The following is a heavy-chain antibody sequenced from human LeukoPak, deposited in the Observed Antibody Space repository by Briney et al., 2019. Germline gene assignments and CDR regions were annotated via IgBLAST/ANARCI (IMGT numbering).Heavy chain of an antibody. Sequence: GGSLTVSCAASGFTLSDYYVDWVRQPPGKGLEWIGRTRNKANGYTTEFVASVKGRFTISRDDSKNTLYLQMNSLRAEDTAVYYCARSYCGGDCYSREGAFDIWGQGTMVTVSS. CDR3: ARSYCGGDCYSREGAFDI. CDR2: TRNKANGYTT. D-gene: IGHD2-21*02. J-gene: IGHJ3*02. V-gene: IGHV3-72*01. CDR1: GFTLSDYY.